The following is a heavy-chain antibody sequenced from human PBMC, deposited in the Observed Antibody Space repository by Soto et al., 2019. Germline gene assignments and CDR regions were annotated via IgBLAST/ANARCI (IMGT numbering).Heavy chain of an antibody. CDR2: IYPGDSGT. J-gene: IGHJ3*02. Sequence: GESLKISCKGSGYSFTSYWIGWVRQMPGKGLEWMGIIYPGDSGTRYSPSFQGQVTISADKSISTAYLQWSSLKASDTAMYYCARSGPYYYDSSAAAFDIWGQGTMVTVS. CDR3: ARSGPYYYDSSAAAFDI. V-gene: IGHV5-51*01. D-gene: IGHD3-22*01. CDR1: GYSFTSYW.